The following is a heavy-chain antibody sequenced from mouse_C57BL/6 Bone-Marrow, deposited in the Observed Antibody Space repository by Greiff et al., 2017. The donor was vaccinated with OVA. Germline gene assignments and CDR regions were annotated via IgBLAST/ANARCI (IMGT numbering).Heavy chain of an antibody. Sequence: EVQLQQSGPELVKPGASVKISCKASGYSFTDYYMNWVKQSNGKSLEWIGVIYPNYGTTSYNEKFKGKATLTVDQSSSTAYMQLNSLTSEDAAVYYCARGYYYGSNDYWGQGTTLTVSS. CDR3: ARGYYYGSNDY. D-gene: IGHD1-1*01. V-gene: IGHV1-39*01. CDR2: IYPNYGTT. J-gene: IGHJ2*01. CDR1: GYSFTDYY.